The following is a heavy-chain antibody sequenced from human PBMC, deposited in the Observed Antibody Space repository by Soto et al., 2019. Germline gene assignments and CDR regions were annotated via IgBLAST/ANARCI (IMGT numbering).Heavy chain of an antibody. CDR2: ISGSGGST. V-gene: IGHV3-23*01. CDR3: ARDPFNEVAVAGSDY. Sequence: GGSLRLSCAASGFTFSSYAMSWVRQAPGKGLEWVSAISGSGGSTYYADSVKGRFTISRDNSKNTLYLQMNSLRAEDTAVYYCARDPFNEVAVAGSDYWGQGTLVTVSS. CDR1: GFTFSSYA. D-gene: IGHD6-19*01. J-gene: IGHJ4*02.